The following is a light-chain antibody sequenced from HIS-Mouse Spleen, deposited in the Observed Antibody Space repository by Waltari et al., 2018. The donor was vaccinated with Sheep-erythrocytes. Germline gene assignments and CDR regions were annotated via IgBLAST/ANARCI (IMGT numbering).Light chain of an antibody. J-gene: IGLJ3*02. CDR1: SSNIGTNA. CDR3: AAWDDSLNGWV. CDR2: YDD. Sequence: QSVLTQPPSVSEAPRQRVTIPCSGRSSNIGTNAVNWYQQLPGKAPKLLIYYDDLLPSGVSDRFSGSKSGTSASLAISGLQSEDEADYYCAAWDDSLNGWVFGGGTKLTVL. V-gene: IGLV1-36*01.